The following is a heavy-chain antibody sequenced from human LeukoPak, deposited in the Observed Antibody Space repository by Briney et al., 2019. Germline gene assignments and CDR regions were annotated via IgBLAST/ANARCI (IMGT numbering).Heavy chain of an antibody. J-gene: IGHJ4*02. CDR2: IWYDGSNK. Sequence: PGGSLRLSCAASGFTFSSYGMHWVRQAPGKGLEWVAVIWYDGSNKYYADSVKGRFTISRDNSKNTLYLQMNSLRAEDTAVYYCARDGLIYYDSSSYYNYWGQGTLVTVSS. CDR1: GFTFSSYG. V-gene: IGHV3-33*01. D-gene: IGHD3-22*01. CDR3: ARDGLIYYDSSSYYNY.